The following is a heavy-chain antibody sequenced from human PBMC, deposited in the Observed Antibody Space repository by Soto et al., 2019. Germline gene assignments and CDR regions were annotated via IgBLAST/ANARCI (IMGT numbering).Heavy chain of an antibody. V-gene: IGHV4-39*02. Sequence: SETLSLTCTVSGGSITSSSYYWGWIRQPPGKGLEWIGSIYYSGSTYYNPSLKSRVTISVDTSKNQFSLKLSSVTAEDTAVYYCARDGGYSYGPFDYWGQGTLVTVSS. CDR1: GGSITSSSYY. D-gene: IGHD5-18*01. CDR2: IYYSGST. J-gene: IGHJ4*02. CDR3: ARDGGYSYGPFDY.